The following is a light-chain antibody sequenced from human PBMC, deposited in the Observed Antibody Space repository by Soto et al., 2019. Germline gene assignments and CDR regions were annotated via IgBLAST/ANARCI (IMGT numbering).Light chain of an antibody. V-gene: IGLV2-8*01. J-gene: IGLJ1*01. CDR2: EVS. CDR1: SSDVGGSKF. Sequence: QSVLTQPPSASGSPGQSVTISCTGTSSDVGGSKFVSWYQQHPGKAPKLIIYEVSKRPSGVPNRFSGSKSGNTASLTVSGLQAEDEADYYCGSYAGSSSVFGTGTKLTVL. CDR3: GSYAGSSSV.